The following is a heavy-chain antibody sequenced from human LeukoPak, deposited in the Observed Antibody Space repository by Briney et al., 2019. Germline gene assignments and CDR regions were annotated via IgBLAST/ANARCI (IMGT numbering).Heavy chain of an antibody. CDR1: GYTLTELS. J-gene: IGHJ4*02. CDR2: FDPEDGGT. Sequence: GASVKVSCKVSGYTLTELSMHWVRQAPGKGLEWMGGFDPEDGGTINAQKFQGRVTMTEDTSTDTAYMELSSLRSEDTAVYYCATGGNYYDSSGSNWGQGTLVTVSS. V-gene: IGHV1-24*01. D-gene: IGHD3-22*01. CDR3: ATGGNYYDSSGSN.